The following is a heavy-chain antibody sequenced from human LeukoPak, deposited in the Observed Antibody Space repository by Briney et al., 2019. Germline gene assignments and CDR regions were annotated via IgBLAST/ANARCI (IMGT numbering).Heavy chain of an antibody. V-gene: IGHV4-59*01. J-gene: IGHJ5*02. CDR3: ARVLRVGVRGVNNWFDP. D-gene: IGHD3-10*01. CDR1: GASISSYY. CDR2: IFYSGST. Sequence: PSETLSLTCTVSGASISSYYWSWIRQPPGKGLEWIGHIFYSGSTNYNPSLKSRVTISVDTSKNQFSLKLSSVTAADTAVYYCARVLRVGVRGVNNWFDPWGQGTLVTVSS.